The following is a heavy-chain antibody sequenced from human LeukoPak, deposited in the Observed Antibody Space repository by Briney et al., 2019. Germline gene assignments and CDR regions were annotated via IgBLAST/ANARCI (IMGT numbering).Heavy chain of an antibody. CDR1: GYTFTGYY. V-gene: IGHV1-2*02. Sequence: GASVKVSCKASGYTFTGYYMHWVRQAPGQGLEWGGWINPKSGGTNYAQKFQGRVTMTRDTFISTAYMELSRLRSDDTAVYSCARTIFGVVTRSKGWFDPWGQGTLVTVSS. CDR3: ARTIFGVVTRSKGWFDP. J-gene: IGHJ5*02. CDR2: INPKSGGT. D-gene: IGHD3-3*01.